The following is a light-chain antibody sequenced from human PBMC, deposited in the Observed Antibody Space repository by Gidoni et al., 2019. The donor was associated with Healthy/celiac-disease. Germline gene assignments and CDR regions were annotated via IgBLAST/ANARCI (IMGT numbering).Light chain of an antibody. J-gene: IGLJ3*02. CDR1: SGSIASNY. CDR3: QSYDSSNRV. V-gene: IGLV6-57*01. Sequence: NFMLTQPHSVSESPGKTVTISCTRSSGSIASNYVQWYQQRPGSSPTTVIYEDNQRPSGVPARFSGSIDSSSNSASLTISGLKTEDEADYYCQSYDSSNRVFGGGTKPTVL. CDR2: EDN.